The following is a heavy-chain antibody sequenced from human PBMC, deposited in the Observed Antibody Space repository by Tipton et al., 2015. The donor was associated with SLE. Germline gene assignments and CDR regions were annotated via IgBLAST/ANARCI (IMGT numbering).Heavy chain of an antibody. CDR1: GYTFTSYG. Sequence: QVQLVQSGAEVKKPGASVKVSCKASGYTFTSYGISWVRQAPGQGLEWMGWISAYNGNTNYAQKLQGRVTMTTDTSTSTAYMELRSLRSDDTAVFYCASGTSFMGYYYYGMDVWGQGTTVTVSS. V-gene: IGHV1-18*01. D-gene: IGHD2-2*01. J-gene: IGHJ6*02. CDR2: ISAYNGNT. CDR3: ASGTSFMGYYYYGMDV.